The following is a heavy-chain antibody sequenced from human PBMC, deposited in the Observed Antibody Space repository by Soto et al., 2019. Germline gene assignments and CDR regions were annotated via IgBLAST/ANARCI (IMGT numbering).Heavy chain of an antibody. V-gene: IGHV3-48*02. D-gene: IGHD3-3*01. CDR3: ARDGVYDFWSGYDHDAFDI. CDR1: GFTFSSYS. Sequence: PGGSLRLSCAASGFTFSSYSMNWFRQAPGKGLAWVSYISSSSSTIYYADSVKGRFTISRDNAKNSLYLQMNSLRDEDTAVYYCARDGVYDFWSGYDHDAFDIWGQGTMVTVSS. J-gene: IGHJ3*02. CDR2: ISSSSSTI.